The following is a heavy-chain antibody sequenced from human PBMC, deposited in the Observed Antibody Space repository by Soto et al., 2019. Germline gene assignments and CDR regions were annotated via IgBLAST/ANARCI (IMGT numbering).Heavy chain of an antibody. CDR1: GFTFSNYW. CDR3: VTSGGFDH. V-gene: IGHV3-74*01. Sequence: EVQLMESGGGLVQPGGSLRLSCAASGFTFSNYWMHWVRQAPGKGLVWVSRINSDGSTRSYAESVKGRFTISRDNVKNTLYLQMNSLRAEDTAVYYCVTSGGFDHWGQGTLVTVSS. J-gene: IGHJ5*02. D-gene: IGHD3-16*01. CDR2: INSDGSTR.